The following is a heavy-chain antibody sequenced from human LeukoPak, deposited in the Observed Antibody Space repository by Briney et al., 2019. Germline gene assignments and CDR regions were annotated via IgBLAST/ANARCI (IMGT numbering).Heavy chain of an antibody. J-gene: IGHJ4*02. CDR1: GFTFYKYP. CDR2: LSYSGDA. V-gene: IGHV3-23*01. CDR3: AKDFDSGGSYDGDHR. Sequence: GGSLRLSCAASGFTFYKYPMNWVRQGPGKGLEWISTLSYSGDAHYADSVKGRFTISRDDSKNTVYLQMNSLRPEDTAVYFCAKDFDSGGSYDGDHRWGQGTLVTVSS. D-gene: IGHD3-22*01.